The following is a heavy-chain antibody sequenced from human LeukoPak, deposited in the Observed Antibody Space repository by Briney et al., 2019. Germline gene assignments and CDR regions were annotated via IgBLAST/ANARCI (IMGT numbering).Heavy chain of an antibody. D-gene: IGHD2-15*01. CDR3: AKDIVVVVAAQLFDY. Sequence: GSLRLSCAASGFTFSSYAMSCVRQAPGKGLEWVSAISGSGGSTYYADSVKGRFTISRDNSKNTLYLQMNSLRAEDTAVYYCAKDIVVVVAAQLFDYWGQGTLVTVSS. V-gene: IGHV3-23*01. J-gene: IGHJ4*02. CDR1: GFTFSSYA. CDR2: ISGSGGST.